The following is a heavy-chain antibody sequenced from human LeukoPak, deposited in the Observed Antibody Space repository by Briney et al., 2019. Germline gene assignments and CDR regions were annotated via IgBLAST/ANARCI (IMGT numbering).Heavy chain of an antibody. CDR2: ISGSGGST. V-gene: IGHV3-23*01. J-gene: IGHJ4*02. CDR1: GFTFSSYA. D-gene: IGHD1-1*01. CDR3: ARGAHMNWNDGPAPDY. Sequence: PGGSLRLSCAASGFTFSSYAMSWVRQAPGKGLEWVSAISGSGGSTYYADSVKGRFTISRDNSKNTLYLQMNSLRAEDTAVYYCARGAHMNWNDGPAPDYWGQGTLVTVSS.